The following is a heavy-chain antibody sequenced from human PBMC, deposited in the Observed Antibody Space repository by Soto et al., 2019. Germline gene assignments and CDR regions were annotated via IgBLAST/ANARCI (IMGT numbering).Heavy chain of an antibody. CDR1: GGSISSYY. D-gene: IGHD1-1*01. V-gene: IGHV4-59*01. CDR2: IYYSGST. J-gene: IGHJ4*02. Sequence: QVQLQESGPGLVKPSETLSLTCTVSGGSISSYYWSWIRQPPGKGLEWIGYIYYSGSTNYNPSLKGRVPISVDTSKNQFSLRVSSVTAADTAVYYCAGGLQLERHPITTGARHYFDYWGQGTLVTVSS. CDR3: AGGLQLERHPITTGARHYFDY.